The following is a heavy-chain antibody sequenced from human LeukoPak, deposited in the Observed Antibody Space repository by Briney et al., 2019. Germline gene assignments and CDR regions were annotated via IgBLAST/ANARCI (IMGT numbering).Heavy chain of an antibody. CDR1: GFTFSSYA. CDR2: ISYDGSNK. CDR3: AKGQLVLDAFDI. J-gene: IGHJ3*02. D-gene: IGHD1-1*01. Sequence: PGRSLRLSCAASGFTFSSYALHWVRQAPGKGLEWVAVISYDGSNKYYADSVKGRFTISRDNSKNTLYLQMNSLRAEDTAVYYCAKGQLVLDAFDIWGQGTMVTVSS. V-gene: IGHV3-30-3*01.